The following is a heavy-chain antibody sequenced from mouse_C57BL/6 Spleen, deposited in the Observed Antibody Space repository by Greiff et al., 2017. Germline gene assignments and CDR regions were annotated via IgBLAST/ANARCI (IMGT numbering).Heavy chain of an antibody. V-gene: IGHV10-1*01. Sequence: VQLKESGGGLVQPKGSLKLSCAASGFSFNTYAMNWVRQAPGKGLEWVARIRSKSNNYATYYADSVKDRFTISRDDSESMLYLQMNNLKTEDTAMYYCVRQSSGYEAWFAYWGQGTLVTVSA. J-gene: IGHJ3*01. D-gene: IGHD3-2*02. CDR1: GFSFNTYA. CDR3: VRQSSGYEAWFAY. CDR2: IRSKSNNYAT.